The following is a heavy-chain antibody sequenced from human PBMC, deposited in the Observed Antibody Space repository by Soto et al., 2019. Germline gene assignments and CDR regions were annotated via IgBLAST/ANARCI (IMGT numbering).Heavy chain of an antibody. J-gene: IGHJ6*02. V-gene: IGHV4-34*01. CDR3: ARLLYCSSTSCPTNYVMDV. CDR1: GGSFSGYY. CDR2: INHSGST. Sequence: QVQLQQWGAGLLKPSETLSLTCAVYGGSFSGYYWSWIRQPPGKGLEWIGEINHSGSTNYNPSLKSRVTISVDTSKNQFSLKLSSVTAADTAVYYCARLLYCSSTSCPTNYVMDVWGQGTTVTVSS. D-gene: IGHD2-2*01.